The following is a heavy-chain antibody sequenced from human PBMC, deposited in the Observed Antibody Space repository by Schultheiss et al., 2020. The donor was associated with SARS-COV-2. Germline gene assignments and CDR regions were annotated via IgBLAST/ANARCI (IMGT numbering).Heavy chain of an antibody. CDR3: AKEYSSSRGIDAFDI. V-gene: IGHV3-23*01. D-gene: IGHD6-13*01. CDR1: RFTFINYA. Sequence: GGSLRLSCAASRFTFINYAMTWVRQAPGKGLEWVSFISASGHTTYYTASVKGRFTISRDNSKNTLYLQMNSLRAEDTAVYYCAKEYSSSRGIDAFDIWGQGTMVTVSS. CDR2: ISASGHTT. J-gene: IGHJ3*02.